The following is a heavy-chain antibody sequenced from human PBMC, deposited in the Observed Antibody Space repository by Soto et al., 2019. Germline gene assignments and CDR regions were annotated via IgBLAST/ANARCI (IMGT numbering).Heavy chain of an antibody. V-gene: IGHV1-69*06. J-gene: IGHJ6*02. CDR1: GGTFSSYA. D-gene: IGHD3-22*01. Sequence: SVKVSCKASGGTFSSYAISWVRQAPGQGLEWMGGIIPIFGTANYAQKFQGRVTITADKSTSTAYMELSSLRSEDTAVYYCARAHYDSSGYYPYYYGMDVWGQGTTVTVSS. CDR2: IIPIFGTA. CDR3: ARAHYDSSGYYPYYYGMDV.